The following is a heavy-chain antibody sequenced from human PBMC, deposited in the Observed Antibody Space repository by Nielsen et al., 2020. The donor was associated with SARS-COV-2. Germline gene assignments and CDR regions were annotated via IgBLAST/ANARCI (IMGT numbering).Heavy chain of an antibody. Sequence: SLKISCAASGFTFDDYAMHWVRQAPGKGLEWVSGISWNSGSIGYADSVKGRFTISRDNAKNSLYLQMNSLRAEDTALYYCAKSQGSGSYDVFAPVDNWGQGTLVTVSS. V-gene: IGHV3-9*01. CDR2: ISWNSGSI. D-gene: IGHD3-10*01. CDR1: GFTFDDYA. CDR3: AKSQGSGSYDVFAPVDN. J-gene: IGHJ4*02.